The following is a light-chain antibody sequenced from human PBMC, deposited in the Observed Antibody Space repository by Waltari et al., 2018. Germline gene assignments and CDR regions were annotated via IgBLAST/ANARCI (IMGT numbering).Light chain of an antibody. CDR1: QSVSIY. Sequence: IVLTQSPGTLSLSPGERATLSCRASQSVSIYLAWYQQKPGQAPRLLIYHTSTRATGIPDRFRGSGSGTDFSLTISGLEPEDFAVYYCQHYKNLPVSFGQGTRVEIK. V-gene: IGKV3-20*01. CDR3: QHYKNLPVS. CDR2: HTS. J-gene: IGKJ1*01.